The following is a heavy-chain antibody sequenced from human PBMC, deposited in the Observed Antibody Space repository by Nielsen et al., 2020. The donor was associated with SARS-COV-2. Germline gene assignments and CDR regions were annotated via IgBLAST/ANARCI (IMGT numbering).Heavy chain of an antibody. CDR2: ISSSGSTI. D-gene: IGHD3-3*01. CDR3: ARTYYDFWSGYASVPMDV. Sequence: GESLKISCAASGFTFSSYWMSWVRQAPGKGLEWVSYISSSGSTIYYADSVKGRFTISRDNAKNSLYLQMNSLRAEDTAVYYCARTYYDFWSGYASVPMDVWGQGTTVTVSS. J-gene: IGHJ6*02. CDR1: GFTFSSYW. V-gene: IGHV3-48*04.